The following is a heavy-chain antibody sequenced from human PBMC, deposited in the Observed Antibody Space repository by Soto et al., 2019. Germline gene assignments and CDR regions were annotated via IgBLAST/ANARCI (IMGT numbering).Heavy chain of an antibody. CDR3: ARECPYYERSNSYFDY. J-gene: IGHJ4*01. D-gene: IGHD3-16*01. CDR1: GDSVSGNSAA. Sequence: PSQTLSLTCVISGDSVSGNSAAWNWIRQSPSRGLEWLGRTYYRSKWYNDYSVSVKSRITVTPDTSKNLFSLHLKSVTPEDTAVYYCARECPYYERSNSYFDYWCPVXLVASSS. V-gene: IGHV6-1*01. CDR2: TYYRSKWYN.